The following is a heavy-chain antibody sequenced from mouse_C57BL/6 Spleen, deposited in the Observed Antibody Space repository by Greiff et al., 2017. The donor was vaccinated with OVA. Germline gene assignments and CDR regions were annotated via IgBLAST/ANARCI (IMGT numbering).Heavy chain of an antibody. CDR2: ISDGGSYT. Sequence: EVKLMESGGGLVKPGGSLKLSCAASGFTFSSYAMSWVRQTPEKRLEWVATISDGGSYTYYPDNVKGRFTISRDNAKNNLYLQMSHLKSEDTAMYYCARGHDGYPFDYWGQGTTLTVSS. V-gene: IGHV5-4*03. CDR3: ARGHDGYPFDY. D-gene: IGHD2-3*01. CDR1: GFTFSSYA. J-gene: IGHJ2*01.